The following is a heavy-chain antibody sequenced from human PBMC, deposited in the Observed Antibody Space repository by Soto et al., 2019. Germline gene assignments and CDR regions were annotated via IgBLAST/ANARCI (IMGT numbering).Heavy chain of an antibody. D-gene: IGHD2-2*01. J-gene: IGHJ6*02. CDR1: VGTFSSYA. Sequence: QGQLVQSGAEVKKPGSSVKVSCKASVGTFSSYAISWVRQAPAQGLEWMGGIIPISETTNYAQKFQGRVTITADESKSTAYMELSSLRSEDTAVYYCARSQGSSTSLEIYYYYSYGMDVWGQGSTVTVSS. CDR3: ARSQGSSTSLEIYYYYSYGMDV. V-gene: IGHV1-69*01. CDR2: IIPISETT.